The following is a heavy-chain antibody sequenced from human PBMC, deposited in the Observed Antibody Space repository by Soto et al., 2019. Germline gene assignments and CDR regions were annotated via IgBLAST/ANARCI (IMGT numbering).Heavy chain of an antibody. J-gene: IGHJ6*02. Sequence: QVQLVQSGAEVKKPGASVKVSCKASGYTFTSYDINWVRQATGQGLEWMGWMNPNSGNTDYAQKFQGRVTMTSNTSISTAYMERSSLRSEDTAVYYCARRGLSSSSTFRYYYYGMDVWGQGTTVTVSS. V-gene: IGHV1-8*01. D-gene: IGHD6-6*01. CDR3: ARRGLSSSSTFRYYYYGMDV. CDR2: MNPNSGNT. CDR1: GYTFTSYD.